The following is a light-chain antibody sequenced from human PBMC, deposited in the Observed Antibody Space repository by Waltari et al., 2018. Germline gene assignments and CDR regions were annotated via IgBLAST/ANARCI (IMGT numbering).Light chain of an antibody. CDR1: SSDIGAYNY. J-gene: IGLJ1*01. Sequence: QSALTQPPSASGSPGQSVTISCTGTSSDIGAYNYVSWYQQHPGKAPKRMIYEVSKRPSGVPDRFSGSKSGNTAPLTVSGLQAEDEADYYCSSYAGSNNYVFGTGTKVTVL. CDR3: SSYAGSNNYV. V-gene: IGLV2-8*01. CDR2: EVS.